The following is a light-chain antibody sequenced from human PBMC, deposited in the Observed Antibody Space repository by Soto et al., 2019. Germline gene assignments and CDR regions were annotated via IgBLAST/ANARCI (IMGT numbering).Light chain of an antibody. CDR2: DAS. J-gene: IGKJ3*01. CDR3: QQYDNLLLFS. V-gene: IGKV1-33*01. CDR1: QDISNY. Sequence: DIQMTQSPSSLSASVGDRVTITCQASQDISNYLNWYQQKPGKAPKLLIYDASNLETGVPSRFSGSGSRTDFTFTISSLQPEDIATYYCQQYDNLLLFSFGPGTKVYIK.